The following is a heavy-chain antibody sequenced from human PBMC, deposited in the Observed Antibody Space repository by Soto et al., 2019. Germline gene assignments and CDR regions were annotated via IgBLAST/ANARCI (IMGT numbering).Heavy chain of an antibody. V-gene: IGHV1-46*01. CDR1: GYTFTSYY. Sequence: ASVKVSCKASGYTFTSYYMHWVRQAPGQGLEWMGIINPSGGSTSYAQKFQGRVTMTRDTSTSTVYMELSSLRSEDTAVYYCARARDGYCSGGSCEERWGQGTLVTVSS. CDR2: INPSGGST. D-gene: IGHD2-15*01. J-gene: IGHJ4*02. CDR3: ARARDGYCSGGSCEER.